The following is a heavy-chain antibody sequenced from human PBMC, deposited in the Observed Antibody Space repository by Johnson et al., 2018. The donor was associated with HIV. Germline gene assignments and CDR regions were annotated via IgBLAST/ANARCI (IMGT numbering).Heavy chain of an antibody. J-gene: IGHJ3*02. Sequence: QVQLVESGGGVVQPGRSLRLSCAASGFTFSSYAMHWVRQAPCKGLEWVAFISYDGSNKYYADSVKGRFTISRDNSKNTLYLQMNSLRAEDTAVYNCARDQWAQVGALLSDAFDIWCQGTMVTVSS. D-gene: IGHD1-26*01. CDR2: ISYDGSNK. CDR1: GFTFSSYA. CDR3: ARDQWAQVGALLSDAFDI. V-gene: IGHV3-30*04.